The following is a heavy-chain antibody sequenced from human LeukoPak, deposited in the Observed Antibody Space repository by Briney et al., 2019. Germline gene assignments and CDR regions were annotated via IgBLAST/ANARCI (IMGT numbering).Heavy chain of an antibody. V-gene: IGHV3-23*01. CDR2: ISGSGGST. J-gene: IGHJ4*02. CDR3: AKSAYYDSSGFYREYYFDY. D-gene: IGHD3-22*01. Sequence: GGSLRLSCAASRFTFSNYAMSWVRQAPGKGLEWVSTISGSGGSTYYVDSVKGRFTISRDNSKNTLHLQMNSLRAEDTAVYYCAKSAYYDSSGFYREYYFDYWGQGTLVTASS. CDR1: RFTFSNYA.